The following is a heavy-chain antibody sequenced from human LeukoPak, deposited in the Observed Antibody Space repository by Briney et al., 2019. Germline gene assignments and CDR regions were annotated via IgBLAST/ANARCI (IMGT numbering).Heavy chain of an antibody. J-gene: IGHJ4*02. D-gene: IGHD3-22*01. CDR2: IYTSGST. Sequence: RTSETLSLTCTVSGGSISSYYWSWIRQPAGKGLEWIGRIYTSGSTNYNPSLKSRVTISVDTSKNQFSLKLSSVTAADTAVYHCARGRDSRGYQFKGFDYWGRGALVTVSS. CDR3: ARGRDSRGYQFKGFDY. V-gene: IGHV4-4*07. CDR1: GGSISSYY.